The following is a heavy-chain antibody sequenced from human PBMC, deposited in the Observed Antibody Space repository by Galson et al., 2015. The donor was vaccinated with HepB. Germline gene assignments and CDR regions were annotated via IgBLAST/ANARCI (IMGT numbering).Heavy chain of an antibody. D-gene: IGHD3-10*01. Sequence: SLRLSCATSGFSFGRYAMSWFRQAPGKGLEWIGFMRSKTYGETTEYAASVKGRFTISRDDSKSIAYLQMNGLKTEDTGVYYCTRIGSALNLGEFDYWGQGTPVTVSS. J-gene: IGHJ4*02. CDR2: MRSKTYGETT. CDR1: GFSFGRYA. V-gene: IGHV3-49*03. CDR3: TRIGSALNLGEFDY.